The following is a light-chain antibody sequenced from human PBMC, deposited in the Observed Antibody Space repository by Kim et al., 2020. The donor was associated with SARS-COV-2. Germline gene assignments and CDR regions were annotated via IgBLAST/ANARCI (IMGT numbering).Light chain of an antibody. CDR3: AAWDDSLSGWV. J-gene: IGLJ3*02. CDR2: SNN. V-gene: IGLV1-44*01. CDR1: SSSIGSNT. Sequence: GQRVTISCSGSSSSIGSNTFNWYQQLPGTAPKVLIYSNNQRPSGVPDRFSGSKSGTSASLAISGLQSEDEADYYCAAWDDSLSGWVFGGGTQLTVL.